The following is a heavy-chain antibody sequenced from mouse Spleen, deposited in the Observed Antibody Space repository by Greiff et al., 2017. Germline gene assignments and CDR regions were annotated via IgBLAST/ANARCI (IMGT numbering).Heavy chain of an antibody. CDR1: GYTFTSYW. CDR3: ARSGRYYAMDY. Sequence: QVQLQQPGAELVKPGASVKMSCKASGYTFTSYWITWVKQRPGQGLEWIGDIYPGSGSTNYNEKFKSKATLTADTSSSTSYMQLSSLTSEDSAVYYCARSGRYYAMDYWGQGTSVTVSS. J-gene: IGHJ4*01. CDR2: IYPGSGST. V-gene: IGHV1-55*01.